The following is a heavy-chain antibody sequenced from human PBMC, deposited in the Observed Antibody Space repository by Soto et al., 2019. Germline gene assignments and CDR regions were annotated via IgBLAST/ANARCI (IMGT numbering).Heavy chain of an antibody. J-gene: IGHJ6*02. Sequence: GSLRLSCVASGFTFRTYTMNWVRQAPGKGLEWVSGIRGFSPYTFYADSVKGRFTISRDNSKTLYLQMNSLRREDTAVYYCAKDGGAGNFYYYGADVWGQGTTVTVSS. V-gene: IGHV3-21*01. CDR2: IRGFSPYT. D-gene: IGHD3-16*01. CDR3: AKDGGAGNFYYYGADV. CDR1: GFTFRTYT.